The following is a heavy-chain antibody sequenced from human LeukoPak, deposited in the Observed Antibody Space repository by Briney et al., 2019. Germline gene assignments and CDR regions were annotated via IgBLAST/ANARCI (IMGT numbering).Heavy chain of an antibody. D-gene: IGHD1-26*01. CDR2: IYDSGST. CDR1: GYSISSGYY. V-gene: IGHV4-38-2*01. J-gene: IGHJ4*02. Sequence: PSETLSLTCAVSGYSISSGYYWGWSRQPPGKGREWIGSIYDSGSTYYNPSLEGRVTISVDTSKNQFSLKLSSVTAADTAVYYCARQGGDYFDYWGQGTLVTVSS. CDR3: ARQGGDYFDY.